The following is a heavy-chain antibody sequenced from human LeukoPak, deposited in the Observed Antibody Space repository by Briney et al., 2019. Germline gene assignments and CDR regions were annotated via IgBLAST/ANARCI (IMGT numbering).Heavy chain of an antibody. CDR3: ARDLGSGWYDF. CDR2: MHTSGST. Sequence: TPETLSLTCTVSGGSISGHYWSWIRQPAGKGLEWIGRMHTSGSTNYNVSLKSRVTMSVDTSRNQFALKLSSVTAADTAIYYCARDLGSGWYDFWGQGTLVTVSS. J-gene: IGHJ5*01. CDR1: GGSISGHY. V-gene: IGHV4-4*07. D-gene: IGHD6-19*01.